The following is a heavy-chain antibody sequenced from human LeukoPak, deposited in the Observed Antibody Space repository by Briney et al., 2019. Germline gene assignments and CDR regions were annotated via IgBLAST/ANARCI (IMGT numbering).Heavy chain of an antibody. CDR3: ATNIAVAGGDYYFDY. D-gene: IGHD6-19*01. CDR2: ISGYNGNT. CDR1: GYTFTGYY. V-gene: IGHV1-18*04. Sequence: ASVKVSCKASGYTFTGYYMHWVRQAPGQGLEWMGWISGYNGNTNYAQKLQGRVTMTTDTSTSTAYMELRSLRSDDSAVYYCATNIAVAGGDYYFDYWGQGTLVTVSS. J-gene: IGHJ4*02.